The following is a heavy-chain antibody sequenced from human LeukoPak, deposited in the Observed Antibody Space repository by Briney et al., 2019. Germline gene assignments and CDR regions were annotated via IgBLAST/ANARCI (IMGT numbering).Heavy chain of an antibody. CDR1: GGSFSGYY. D-gene: IGHD4-17*01. CDR2: INHSGST. V-gene: IGHV4-34*01. Sequence: PSETLSLTCAVYGGSFSGYYWSWIRQPPGKGLEWIGEINHSGSTNYNPSLKSRVTISVDTSKNQFSLKLSSVTAADTAVCYCAGHYGEYYFDYWGQGTLVTVSS. J-gene: IGHJ4*02. CDR3: AGHYGEYYFDY.